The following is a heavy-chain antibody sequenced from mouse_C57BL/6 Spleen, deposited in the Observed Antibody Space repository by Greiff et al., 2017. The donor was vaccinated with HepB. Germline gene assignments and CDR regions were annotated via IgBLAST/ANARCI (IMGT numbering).Heavy chain of an antibody. D-gene: IGHD1-1*02. CDR1: GFTFSSYG. CDR2: ISSGGSYT. V-gene: IGHV5-6*01. Sequence: EVHLVESGGDLVKPGGSLKLSCAASGFTFSSYGMSWVRQTPDKRLEWVATISSGGSYTYYPDSVKGRFTISRDNAKNTLYLQMSSLKSEDTAMYYCARLRDYWFAYWGQGTLVTVSA. J-gene: IGHJ3*01. CDR3: ARLRDYWFAY.